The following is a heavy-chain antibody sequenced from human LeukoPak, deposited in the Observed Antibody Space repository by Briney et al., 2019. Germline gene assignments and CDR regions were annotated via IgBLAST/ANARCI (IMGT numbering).Heavy chain of an antibody. J-gene: IGHJ6*03. V-gene: IGHV1-69*05. CDR3: GYYYGSGSQYDYYYYYMDV. D-gene: IGHD3-10*01. CDR2: IIPIFGTA. CDR1: GGTFSSYA. Sequence: GASVEVSCKASGGTFSSYAISWVRQAPGQGLEWMGGIIPIFGTANYAQKFQGRVTITTDESTSTAYMELSSLRSEDTAVYYCGYYYGSGSQYDYYYYYMDVWGKGTTVTVSS.